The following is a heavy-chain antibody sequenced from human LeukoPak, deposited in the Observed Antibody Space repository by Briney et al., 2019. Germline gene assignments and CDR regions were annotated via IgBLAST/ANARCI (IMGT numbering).Heavy chain of an antibody. J-gene: IGHJ5*02. CDR1: GVSIGSNSCY. CDR2: IYYSVYD. Sequence: PSETLSLTCSVSGVSIGSNSCYWGWIRQPPGKGLEYIVTIYYSVYDYYNPSFEPRVTISVDTSDNQFTLRLSYVTAADTAVYYCARVYITATPGGWFAPWGQGTLVAVSS. CDR3: ARVYITATPGGWFAP. V-gene: IGHV4-39*01. D-gene: IGHD6-25*01.